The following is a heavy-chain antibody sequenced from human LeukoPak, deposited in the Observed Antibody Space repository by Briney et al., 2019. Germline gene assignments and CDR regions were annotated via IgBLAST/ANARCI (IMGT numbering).Heavy chain of an antibody. CDR3: ARQGENYYGSGTYFNYRWFDP. Sequence: SETLSLTCTVSDGSINNSSYYWGWIRQPPGKGLEWLGSIYYTGNTYYNPSLKSRVTISIDTSKNHFSLRLSSVTAADTAVYYCARQGENYYGSGTYFNYRWFDPWGQGTLVTVSS. V-gene: IGHV4-39*07. CDR1: DGSINNSSYY. D-gene: IGHD3-10*01. J-gene: IGHJ5*02. CDR2: IYYTGNT.